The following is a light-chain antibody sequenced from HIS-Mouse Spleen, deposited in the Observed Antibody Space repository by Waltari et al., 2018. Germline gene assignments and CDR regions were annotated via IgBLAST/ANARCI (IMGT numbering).Light chain of an antibody. V-gene: IGLV2-14*01. CDR3: SSYTSSSTF. CDR1: SSPAVGYHY. CDR2: EVS. J-gene: IGLJ1*01. Sequence: QSALTQPASVSGSPGQSITISCPGPSSPAVGYHYVSWYQQHPGKAPKLMIYEVSNRPSGVSNRFSGSKSGNTASLTISGLQAEDEADYYCSSYTSSSTFFGTGTKVTVL.